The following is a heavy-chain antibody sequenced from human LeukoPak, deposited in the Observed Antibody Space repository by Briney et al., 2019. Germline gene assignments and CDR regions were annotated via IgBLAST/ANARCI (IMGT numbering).Heavy chain of an antibody. J-gene: IGHJ3*02. CDR2: VYYSGNT. Sequence: SETLSLTCTVSGGSITSSSYYWGWIRQPPGKGLEWIGSVYYSGNTYYNSSLKGRVTISVDTSKNQFSLKLSSVTAADTAIYYCTREYGFMTTVFHAFDIWGQGTMVTVSS. CDR3: TREYGFMTTVFHAFDI. D-gene: IGHD4-17*01. CDR1: GGSITSSSYY. V-gene: IGHV4-39*07.